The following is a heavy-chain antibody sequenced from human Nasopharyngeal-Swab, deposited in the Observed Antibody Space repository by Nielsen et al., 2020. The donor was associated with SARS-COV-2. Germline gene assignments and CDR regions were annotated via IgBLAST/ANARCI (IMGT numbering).Heavy chain of an antibody. J-gene: IGHJ5*02. V-gene: IGHV1-3*01. CDR2: INAGNGNT. CDR3: ARETGDCSGGSCYPGRFDP. D-gene: IGHD2-15*01. Sequence: WVRQAPGQRLEWMGWINAGNGNTKYSQKFQGRVTITRDTSASTAYMELSSLRSEDTAVYYCARETGDCSGGSCYPGRFDPRGQGTLVTVSS.